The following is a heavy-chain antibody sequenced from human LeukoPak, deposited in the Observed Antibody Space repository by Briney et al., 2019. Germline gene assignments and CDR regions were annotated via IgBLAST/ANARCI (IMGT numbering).Heavy chain of an antibody. CDR1: GGSISSGSYY. Sequence: TLSLTCTVSGGSISSGSYYWSWIRQPAGKGLEWIGRIYTSGSTNYNPSLKSRVTISVDTSKNQFSLKLSSVTAADTAMYYCATQILLCHYYWGQGTLVTVSS. D-gene: IGHD3-10*01. CDR2: IYTSGST. CDR3: ATQILLCHYY. J-gene: IGHJ4*02. V-gene: IGHV4-61*02.